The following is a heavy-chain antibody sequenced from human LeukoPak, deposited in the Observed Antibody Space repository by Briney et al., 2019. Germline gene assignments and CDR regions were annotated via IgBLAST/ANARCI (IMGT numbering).Heavy chain of an antibody. Sequence: SETLSLTCTVSGGSISSSSYYWGWIRQPPGKGLEWIGSIYYSGSTYYNPSLKSRVTISVDTSKNQFSLKLSSVTAADTAVYYCARVHSIAVAGTRFDYWGQGTLVTVSS. D-gene: IGHD6-19*01. V-gene: IGHV4-39*07. J-gene: IGHJ4*02. CDR3: ARVHSIAVAGTRFDY. CDR1: GGSISSSSYY. CDR2: IYYSGST.